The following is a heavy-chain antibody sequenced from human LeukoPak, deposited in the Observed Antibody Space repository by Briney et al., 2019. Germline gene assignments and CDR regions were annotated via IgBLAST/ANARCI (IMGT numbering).Heavy chain of an antibody. CDR2: ITGSGQNT. V-gene: IGHV3-23*01. CDR3: AKAVVPTIRPLDN. Sequence: GGSLRLSCVASGFPFATFDMSWVRQAPEKGLEWVSFITGSGQNTYYADSVKGRFTISRDNSKNTVFLEMNNLRHEDTAVYFCAKAVVPTIRPLDNWGQGTLVTVSS. CDR1: GFPFATFD. J-gene: IGHJ4*02. D-gene: IGHD5-12*01.